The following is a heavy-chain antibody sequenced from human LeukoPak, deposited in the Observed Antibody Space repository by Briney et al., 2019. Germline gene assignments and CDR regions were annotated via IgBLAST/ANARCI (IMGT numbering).Heavy chain of an antibody. J-gene: IGHJ4*02. CDR2: IIPILGIA. CDR1: GGTFSSYA. CDR3: ARDGNPDSSGYYYNY. Sequence: GASVKVSCKASGGTFSSYAISWVRQAPGQGLEWMGRIIPILGIANYAQKSQGRVTITADKSTSTAYMELSSLRSEDTAVYYCARDGNPDSSGYYYNYWGQGTLVTVSS. D-gene: IGHD3-22*01. V-gene: IGHV1-69*04.